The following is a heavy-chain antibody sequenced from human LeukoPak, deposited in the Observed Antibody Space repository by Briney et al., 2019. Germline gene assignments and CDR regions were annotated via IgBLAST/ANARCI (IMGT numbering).Heavy chain of an antibody. J-gene: IGHJ5*02. CDR1: GYSISSGYY. V-gene: IGHV4-38-2*02. CDR2: IYHSGST. Sequence: PSETLSLTCTVSGYSISSGYYWGWIRQPPGKGLEWIGSIYHSGSTYYNPSLKSRVTISVDTSKNQFSLKLSSVTAADTAVYYCARGDRDSSSWPNWFDPWGQGTLVTVSS. D-gene: IGHD6-13*01. CDR3: ARGDRDSSSWPNWFDP.